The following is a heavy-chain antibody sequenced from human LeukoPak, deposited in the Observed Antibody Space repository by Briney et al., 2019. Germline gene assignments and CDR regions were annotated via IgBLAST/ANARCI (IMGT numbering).Heavy chain of an antibody. D-gene: IGHD6-19*01. CDR2: ISAYNGNT. CDR1: GGTFSSYA. J-gene: IGHJ4*02. Sequence: ASVKVSCKASGGTFSSYAISWVRQAPGHGLEGMGWISAYNGNTNCSQKLQGRVTMTTDTSTSTAYKELRSLRSDDTAVYYCARVVAGSSGFDYWGQGTLVTVSS. CDR3: ARVVAGSSGFDY. V-gene: IGHV1-18*01.